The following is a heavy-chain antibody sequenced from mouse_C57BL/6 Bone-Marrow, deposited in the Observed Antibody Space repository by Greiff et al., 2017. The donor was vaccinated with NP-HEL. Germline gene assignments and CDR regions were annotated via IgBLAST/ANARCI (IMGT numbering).Heavy chain of an antibody. D-gene: IGHD1-1*01. V-gene: IGHV1-81*01. CDR1: GYTFTSYG. CDR3: ARGGGTTVVDY. Sequence: QVQLQQSGAELARPGASVKLSCKASGYTFTSYGISWVKQRTGPGLAWIGEIYPRSGNTYYNEKFKGKATLTADKSSSTAYMELRSLTSEDSAVYFCARGGGTTVVDYWGQGTTLTVSS. CDR2: IYPRSGNT. J-gene: IGHJ2*01.